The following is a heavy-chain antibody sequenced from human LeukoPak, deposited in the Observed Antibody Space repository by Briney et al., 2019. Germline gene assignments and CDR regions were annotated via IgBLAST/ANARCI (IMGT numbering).Heavy chain of an antibody. CDR3: AKVDGYYYGSGSYPFDY. CDR1: GFTFSRYA. CDR2: ISGSGGST. Sequence: PGGPLRLFCAASGFTFSRYAMSWVRQAPGKGLERVPAISGSGGSTYYADSVKGRFTISRHNSKNTMYLQMSSLRAEDTAVYYCAKVDGYYYGSGSYPFDYWGQGTLVTVSS. J-gene: IGHJ4*02. D-gene: IGHD3-10*01. V-gene: IGHV3-23*01.